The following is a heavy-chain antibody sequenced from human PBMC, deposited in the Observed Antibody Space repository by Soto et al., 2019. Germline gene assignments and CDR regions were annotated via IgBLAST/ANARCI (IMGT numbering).Heavy chain of an antibody. J-gene: IGHJ4*02. CDR1: GFTFSSYA. CDR3: AREDIVVVPAATDLDY. Sequence: GGSLRLSCAASGFTFSSYAMHWVRQAPGKGLEWVAVISYDGSNKYYADSVKGRFTISRDNSKNTLYLQMNSLRAEDTAVYYCAREDIVVVPAATDLDYWGQGTLVTVSS. D-gene: IGHD2-2*01. CDR2: ISYDGSNK. V-gene: IGHV3-30-3*01.